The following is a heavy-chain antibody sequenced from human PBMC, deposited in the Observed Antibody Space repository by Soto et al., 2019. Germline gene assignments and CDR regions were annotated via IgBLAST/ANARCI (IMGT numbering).Heavy chain of an antibody. CDR3: ARTTYYYDSSGPPAY. J-gene: IGHJ4*02. CDR2: ISSSSSTI. CDR1: GFTFSTYS. V-gene: IGHV3-48*01. Sequence: GSLRLSCAASGFTFSTYSMNWVRQAPGKGLEWVSYISSSSSTIFYTDSVKGRFTVSRDNAKNSLYLQMNSLRADDTAVYYCARTTYYYDSSGPPAYWGQGT. D-gene: IGHD3-22*01.